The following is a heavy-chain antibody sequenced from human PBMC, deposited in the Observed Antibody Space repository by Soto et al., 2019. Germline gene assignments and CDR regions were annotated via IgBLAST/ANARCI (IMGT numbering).Heavy chain of an antibody. CDR2: ILPFFGTS. D-gene: IGHD2-15*01. CDR1: GGSFRREA. J-gene: IGHJ3*01. CDR3: ARGHELGGNSEAFDV. Sequence: QVQLVQSGAEVKKPGSSVKVSCKASGGSFRREAINWVRQAPGQGPEWMGNILPFFGTSDYAQKFQGRVTVTADMSMTTVYMELSSLRVEDTAVYYCARGHELGGNSEAFDVWGQGTMVIVSS. V-gene: IGHV1-69*14.